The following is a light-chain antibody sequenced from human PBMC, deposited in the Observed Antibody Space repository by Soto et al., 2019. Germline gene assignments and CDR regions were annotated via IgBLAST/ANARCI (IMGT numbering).Light chain of an antibody. J-gene: IGLJ1*01. CDR3: GTWDSTLSAYV. V-gene: IGLV1-51*01. CDR2: DNN. CDR1: SSNIGNNY. Sequence: QSVLTQPPSVSAAPGQKVTISCSGSSSNIGNNYVSWYQQLPGTAPKLLIYDNNKRPSGIPDRFSGSKSGTSATLGITGLQTGDEADYYCGTWDSTLSAYVFATGTSSPS.